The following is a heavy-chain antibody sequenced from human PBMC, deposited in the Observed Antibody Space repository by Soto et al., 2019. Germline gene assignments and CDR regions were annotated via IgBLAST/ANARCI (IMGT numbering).Heavy chain of an antibody. D-gene: IGHD2-2*01. CDR3: AKTVSTTWAFDY. CDR1: GFTFSSYA. CDR2: ITGSDGNT. V-gene: IGHV3-23*01. J-gene: IGHJ4*02. Sequence: EVQLLESGGGLVQPGGSLRLSCAASGFTFSSYAMSWVRQAPGKGLEWASAITGSDGNTYYADSVKGRFTISRDNSKNTLYLQMNSLRADDTAVYYCAKTVSTTWAFDYWGQGTLVTVSS.